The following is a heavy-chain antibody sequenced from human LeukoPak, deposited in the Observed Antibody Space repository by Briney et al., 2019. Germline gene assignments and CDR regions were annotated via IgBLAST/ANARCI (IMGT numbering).Heavy chain of an antibody. J-gene: IGHJ4*02. CDR1: GFTFSSYS. CDR2: ISSSSSCI. Sequence: GGSLRLSCAASGFTFSSYSMNWLRQAPGKGLEGVSSISSSSSCIYYVDSVKGRFTISRDNAKSSLYLQMNSLRAEDTAVYYCASKPPNTSSSPFDYWGQGTLVTVSS. V-gene: IGHV3-21*01. D-gene: IGHD6-13*01. CDR3: ASKPPNTSSSPFDY.